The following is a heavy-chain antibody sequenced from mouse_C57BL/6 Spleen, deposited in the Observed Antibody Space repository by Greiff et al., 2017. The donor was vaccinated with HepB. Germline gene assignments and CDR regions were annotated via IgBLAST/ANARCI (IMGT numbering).Heavy chain of an antibody. Sequence: DVKLQESGPGLVKPSQSLSLTCSVTGYSITSGYYWNWIRQFPGNKLEWMGYISYDGSNNYNPSLKNRISITRDTSKNQFFLKLNSVTTEDTATYYCAREGLYGSSYSAYWGQGTLVTVSA. CDR1: GYSITSGYY. CDR3: AREGLYGSSYSAY. CDR2: ISYDGSN. D-gene: IGHD1-1*01. J-gene: IGHJ3*01. V-gene: IGHV3-6*01.